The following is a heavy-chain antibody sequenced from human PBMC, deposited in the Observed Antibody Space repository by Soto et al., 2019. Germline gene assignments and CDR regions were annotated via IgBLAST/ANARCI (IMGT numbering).Heavy chain of an antibody. Sequence: PGGSLRLSCAASGFTLSSYAMSWVRQAPGKGLEWVSAISGSGGSTYYADSVKGRFTISRDNSKNTLYLQMNSLRAEDTAVYYCAKQNRNDYVWGSYRYGNYYYYGMDVWGQGTTVTVSS. CDR2: ISGSGGST. J-gene: IGHJ6*02. V-gene: IGHV3-23*01. CDR3: AKQNRNDYVWGSYRYGNYYYYGMDV. D-gene: IGHD3-16*02. CDR1: GFTLSSYA.